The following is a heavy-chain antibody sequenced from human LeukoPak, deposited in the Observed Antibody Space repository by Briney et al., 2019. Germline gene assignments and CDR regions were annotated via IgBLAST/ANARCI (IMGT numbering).Heavy chain of an antibody. D-gene: IGHD2-2*01. CDR1: GFAFDEHG. CDR2: INWSGGST. V-gene: IGHV3-20*04. J-gene: IGHJ4*02. CDR3: ARAPITSPFYFDY. Sequence: GGSLRLSCTASGFAFDEHGMSWVRQVPGKGLEWVSGINWSGGSTGYADPLRGRFTISRDNAKNSLYLQMDSLRAENTALYYCARAPITSPFYFDYWGQGTLVTVSS.